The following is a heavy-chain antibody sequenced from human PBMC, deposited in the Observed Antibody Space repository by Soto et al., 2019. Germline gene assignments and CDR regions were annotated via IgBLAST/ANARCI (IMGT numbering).Heavy chain of an antibody. CDR2: IWYDASKQ. V-gene: IGHV3-33*01. D-gene: IGHD2-15*01. Sequence: GGSLRLSCETSGVSFSGYGMHWVRQAPGKGLEWVAVIWYDASKQFYAASVEGRFTISRDNSKAILYLQMNSLRAEDTAVYYCAAWAEGATEVHWGQGTLVTVSS. CDR3: AAWAEGATEVH. J-gene: IGHJ4*02. CDR1: GVSFSGYG.